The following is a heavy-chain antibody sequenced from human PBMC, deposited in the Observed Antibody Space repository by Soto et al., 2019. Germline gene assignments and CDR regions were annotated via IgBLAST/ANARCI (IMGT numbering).Heavy chain of an antibody. CDR1: GFTFSDHY. CDR2: IRNKADSYTT. Sequence: GGSLRLSCAASGFTFSDHYMDWVRQAPGKGLEWVGRIRNKADSYTTEYAASVKGRFTISRDESKNSMYLQMTSLKTEDTAVYYCVRVSSGNYFDYWGQGTPVTVSS. J-gene: IGHJ4*02. CDR3: VRVSSGNYFDY. D-gene: IGHD1-26*01. V-gene: IGHV3-72*01.